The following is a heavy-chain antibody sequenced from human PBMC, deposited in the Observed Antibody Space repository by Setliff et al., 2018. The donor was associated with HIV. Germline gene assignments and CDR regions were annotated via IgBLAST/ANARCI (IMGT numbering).Heavy chain of an antibody. J-gene: IGHJ5*02. CDR1: GGSIRSYY. CDR3: ARSPERGYDSDWFDP. V-gene: IGHV4-59*01. Sequence: KPSETLSLTCTVSGGSIRSYYWSWIRQPPGKGLEWIGYIYYSGSTNYNPPLKSRVTISVDTSQNQFSLKLSSVTASDTAVYYCARSPERGYDSDWFDPWGQGTLVTVSS. CDR2: IYYSGST. D-gene: IGHD5-12*01.